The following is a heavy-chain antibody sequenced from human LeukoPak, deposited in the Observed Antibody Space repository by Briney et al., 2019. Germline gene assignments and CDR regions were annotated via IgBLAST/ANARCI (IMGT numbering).Heavy chain of an antibody. CDR2: LSGSGGYT. J-gene: IGHJ4*02. CDR1: GFTFSNYV. Sequence: GGSLRLSCAASGFTFSNYVMSWVRQAPGKGLEWVSALSGSGGYTYYADSVKGRFTISRDNSKNTLYLQMNSLRAEDTAVYYCAKAALYSSGWYLDYWGQGTLVTVSS. CDR3: AKAALYSSGWYLDY. D-gene: IGHD6-19*01. V-gene: IGHV3-23*01.